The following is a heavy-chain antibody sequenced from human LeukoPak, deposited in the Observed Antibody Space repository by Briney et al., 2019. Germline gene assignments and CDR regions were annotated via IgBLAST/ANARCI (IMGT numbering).Heavy chain of an antibody. CDR3: VRDLILVDTPGDDFDY. V-gene: IGHV3-74*01. CDR2: INVDGSVK. Sequence: GGSLRLSCAASGFTFSNYWMHWVRQVPGKGLVWVSRINVDGSVKSYADSVKGRFTISRDNAKNTVSLQMNSLRAEDTAVYYCVRDLILVDTPGDDFDYWGQGTLVTVSS. D-gene: IGHD4-23*01. CDR1: GFTFSNYW. J-gene: IGHJ4*02.